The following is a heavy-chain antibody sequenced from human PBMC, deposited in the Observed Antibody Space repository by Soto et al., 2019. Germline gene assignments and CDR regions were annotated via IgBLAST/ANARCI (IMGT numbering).Heavy chain of an antibody. J-gene: IGHJ4*02. CDR1: GFTFSIYA. CDR3: VKGEYYYDSSGYYPFDY. V-gene: IGHV3-64D*06. D-gene: IGHD3-22*01. CDR2: ISINGGST. Sequence: PGGSLRLSCSASGFTFSIYAMHWARQAPGKGLEYVSSISINGGSTHYADSVKGRFTISRDNSKNTQYLQMSSLRADDTALYYCVKGEYYYDSSGYYPFDYWGQGTLVTVSS.